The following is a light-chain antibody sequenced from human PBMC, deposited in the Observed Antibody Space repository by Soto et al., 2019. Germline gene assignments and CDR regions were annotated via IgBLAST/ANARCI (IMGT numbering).Light chain of an antibody. CDR2: EVS. CDR3: FSYTSSGTYV. CDR1: SSDVGNYKY. Sequence: SVLTQPASVSGSPGQSITISCTGTSSDVGNYKYVSLYQQHPGKAPKLMIYEVSNRPSGVSNRFSGSKSGNTASLTISGLQAEDETDYYCFSYTSSGTYVFGTGTRSPS. J-gene: IGLJ1*01. V-gene: IGLV2-14*01.